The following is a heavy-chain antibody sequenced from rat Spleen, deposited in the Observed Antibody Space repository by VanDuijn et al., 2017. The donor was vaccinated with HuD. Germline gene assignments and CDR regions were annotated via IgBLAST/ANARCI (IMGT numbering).Heavy chain of an antibody. CDR1: GLSFSNYD. Sequence: EVQLVESGGGAVQPGRSMKLSCAASGLSFSNYDMAWVRQAPTKGLEWVASISYDGTATYYRDSVKGRFTISRDNAKSTLYLQMDSLRSEDTAIYYCARPTTGIPFNYWGQGVMVTVSS. J-gene: IGHJ2*01. CDR2: ISYDGTAT. D-gene: IGHD1-9*01. CDR3: ARPTTGIPFNY. V-gene: IGHV5-25*01.